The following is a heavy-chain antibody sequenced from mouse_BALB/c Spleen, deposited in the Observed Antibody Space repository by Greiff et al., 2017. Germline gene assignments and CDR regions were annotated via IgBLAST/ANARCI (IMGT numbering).Heavy chain of an antibody. CDR3: ARDDYDGFAY. V-gene: IGHV1-54*01. CDR1: GYAFTNYL. D-gene: IGHD2-4*01. J-gene: IGHJ3*01. CDR2: INPRSGGT. Sequence: VQLQQSGAELVRPGTSVKVSCKASGYAFTNYLIEWVKQRPGQGLEWIGVINPRSGGTNYNEKFKGKATLTADKSSSTAYMQLSSLTSDDSAVYFCARDDYDGFAYWGQGTLVTVSA.